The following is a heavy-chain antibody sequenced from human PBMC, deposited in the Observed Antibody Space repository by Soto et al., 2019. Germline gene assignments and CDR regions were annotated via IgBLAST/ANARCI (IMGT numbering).Heavy chain of an antibody. CDR3: ARDLLVPAASLAYGMDV. J-gene: IGHJ6*02. CDR1: GYTFTSYG. V-gene: IGHV1-18*01. CDR2: ISAYNGNT. D-gene: IGHD2-2*01. Sequence: ASVKVSCKASGYTFTSYGISWVRQAPGQGLEWMGWISAYNGNTNYAQKLQGRVTMTRDTSASTAYMELSSLRSEDTAVYYCARDLLVPAASLAYGMDVWGQGTTVTVSS.